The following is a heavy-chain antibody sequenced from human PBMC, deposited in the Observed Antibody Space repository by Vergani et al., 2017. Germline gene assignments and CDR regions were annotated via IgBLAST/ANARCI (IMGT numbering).Heavy chain of an antibody. Sequence: QLLESGGGLIQPGGSLRLSCAASGFTFNSYAMTWVRQAPGKGLEWVSGINNNGGSTYYADSGKGRFTISRDNSKNTLYLQMTDLRAEDTATYYCAKVFGSTSCPYGGGAFDVWGHGTMVTVSS. J-gene: IGHJ3*01. CDR2: INNNGGST. D-gene: IGHD2-2*01. CDR1: GFTFNSYA. V-gene: IGHV3-23*01. CDR3: AKVFGSTSCPYGGGAFDV.